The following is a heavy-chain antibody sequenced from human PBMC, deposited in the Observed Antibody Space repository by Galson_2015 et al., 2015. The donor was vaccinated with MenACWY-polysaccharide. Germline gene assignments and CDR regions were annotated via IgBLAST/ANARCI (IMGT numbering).Heavy chain of an antibody. CDR2: ISYDGSNE. CDR1: GFAFSSYA. V-gene: IGHV3-30-3*01. J-gene: IGHJ4*02. CDR3: EADYCSRASCYEGGDY. Sequence: SLRLSCAASGFAFSSYAMHWVRQAPGKGLEWVAVISYDGSNEYYAESVKGRFTVSRDNSKNTVYLQMNSLRVEDTAVYYCEADYCSRASCYEGGDYWGQGTLVTVSS. D-gene: IGHD2-2*01.